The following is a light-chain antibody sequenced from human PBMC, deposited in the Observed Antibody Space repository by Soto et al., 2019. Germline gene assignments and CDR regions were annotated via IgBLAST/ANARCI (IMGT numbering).Light chain of an antibody. CDR2: GAS. V-gene: IGKV3-11*01. J-gene: IGKJ5*01. Sequence: EIVLTQSPATLSLSPGERATLSCRASQSVSSYLAWYQQKPRQAPRLLFYGASNRATGIPARFSGSGSGTDFTLTISSLEPEDFAVYYCQHRSNWPISFGQGTRLEIK. CDR3: QHRSNWPIS. CDR1: QSVSSY.